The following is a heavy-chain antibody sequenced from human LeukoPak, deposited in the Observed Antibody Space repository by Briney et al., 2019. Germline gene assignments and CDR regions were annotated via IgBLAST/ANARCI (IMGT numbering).Heavy chain of an antibody. V-gene: IGHV4-61*02. D-gene: IGHD3-22*01. J-gene: IGHJ4*02. CDR3: ARASYSYDINGWVPFDY. CDR1: GNSISGGDNY. Sequence: PSETLSLTCTVSGNSISGGDNYWSWIRQPAGKGLEWIGRIYTSGSTNYNPSLKSRVTISGDTSKNQFSLRPSSVTAADTAVYYCARASYSYDINGWVPFDYWGQGTLVTVSS. CDR2: IYTSGST.